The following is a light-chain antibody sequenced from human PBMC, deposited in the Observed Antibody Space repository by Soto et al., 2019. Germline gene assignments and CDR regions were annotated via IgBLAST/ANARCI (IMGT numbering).Light chain of an antibody. CDR3: MQCTHWPPT. CDR1: QSLVYSDGNTY. V-gene: IGKV2-30*01. J-gene: IGKJ1*01. Sequence: DVVMTQSPLSLPVTLGQPASISCRSSQSLVYSDGNTYLNWFQQRPGQSPRRLIYKVSNRDSEVPDRFSGSGAGTDFTLKISRGEAEDVGVYYFMQCTHWPPTFGQGTKVEIK. CDR2: KVS.